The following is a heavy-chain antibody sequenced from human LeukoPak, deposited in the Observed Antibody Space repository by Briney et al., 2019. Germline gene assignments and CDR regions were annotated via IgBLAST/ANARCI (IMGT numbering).Heavy chain of an antibody. Sequence: PSETLSLTCTVSGGSISSYYWTWIRRPPGKGLECIGNVYYTGSTYYNPSLKSRVTISVDSSKNQFSLKLNSVTAADTAVYYCARDSSTVTTRHFDYWGQGTLVTVSS. CDR2: VYYTGST. CDR3: ARDSSTVTTRHFDY. V-gene: IGHV4-59*01. J-gene: IGHJ4*02. D-gene: IGHD4-17*01. CDR1: GGSISSYY.